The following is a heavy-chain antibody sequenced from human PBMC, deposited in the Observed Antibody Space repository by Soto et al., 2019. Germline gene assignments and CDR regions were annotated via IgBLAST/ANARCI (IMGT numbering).Heavy chain of an antibody. J-gene: IGHJ4*02. CDR2: IYYSGST. Sequence: SETLSLTCTVSGGSISSSSYYWGWIRQHPGKGMEWIGSIYYSGSTYYNPSLKSRVTISVDTSKNQFSLKLSSVTAADTAVYYCARCYYGSGSYYIFDYWGQGTLVTVSS. D-gene: IGHD3-10*01. CDR3: ARCYYGSGSYYIFDY. V-gene: IGHV4-39*01. CDR1: GGSISSSSYY.